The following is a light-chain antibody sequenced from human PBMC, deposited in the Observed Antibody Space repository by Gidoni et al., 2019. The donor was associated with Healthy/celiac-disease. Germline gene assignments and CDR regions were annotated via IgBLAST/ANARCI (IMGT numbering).Light chain of an antibody. CDR1: QSISSY. CDR2: AAS. V-gene: IGKV1-39*01. J-gene: IGKJ1*01. Sequence: DSQMTQSPSSLSASVGDRVTITCRASQSISSYLNWYQQKPGKAPKLLIYAASSLQSGVPSRFSGSGSGTDFTLTISSLQPEDFATYYCQQRYSTTWTFGQGTKVEIK. CDR3: QQRYSTTWT.